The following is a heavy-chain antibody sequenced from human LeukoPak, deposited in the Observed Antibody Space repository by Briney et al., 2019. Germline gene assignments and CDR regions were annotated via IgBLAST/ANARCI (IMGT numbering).Heavy chain of an antibody. Sequence: GGSLRLSCAASGFTVSSSYMYWVRQAPGKGLEWVSFFYRGDSTYYAESVRGRFTISRDNSKNTLYLLMNSLIPEDTAVYYCARDGGRQWLISDAFDIWGQGTMVTVSS. CDR1: GFTVSSSY. J-gene: IGHJ3*02. D-gene: IGHD6-19*01. CDR3: ARDGGRQWLISDAFDI. CDR2: FYRGDST. V-gene: IGHV3-53*01.